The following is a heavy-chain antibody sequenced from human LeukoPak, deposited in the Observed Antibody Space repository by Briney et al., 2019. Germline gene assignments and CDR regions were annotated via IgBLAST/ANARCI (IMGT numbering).Heavy chain of an antibody. CDR3: ARAPPEALPLRYFDWGDYYFDY. J-gene: IGHJ4*02. D-gene: IGHD3-9*01. Sequence: ASVKVSCKASGYTFTNYGISWVRQAPGQGLEWMGWISAYNGHTNYAQKLQGRVTMTTDTSTSTAYMELRSLRSDDTAVYYCARAPPEALPLRYFDWGDYYFDYWGQGTLVTVSS. CDR2: ISAYNGHT. CDR1: GYTFTNYG. V-gene: IGHV1-18*01.